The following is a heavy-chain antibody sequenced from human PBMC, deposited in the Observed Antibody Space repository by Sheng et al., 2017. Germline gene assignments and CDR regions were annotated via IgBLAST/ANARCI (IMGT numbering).Heavy chain of an antibody. D-gene: IGHD3-3*01. CDR1: GGSFSGYY. V-gene: IGHV4-34*01. Sequence: QVQLQQWGAGLLKPSETLSLTCAVYGGSFSGYYWSWIRQPPGKGLEWIGEINHSGSTNYNPSLKSRVTISVDTSKNQFSLKLSSVTAADTAVYYCARGWNVYDFWSGYKYYMDVWGKGTTVTVSS. CDR2: INHSGST. J-gene: IGHJ6*03. CDR3: ARGWNVYDFWSGYKYYMDV.